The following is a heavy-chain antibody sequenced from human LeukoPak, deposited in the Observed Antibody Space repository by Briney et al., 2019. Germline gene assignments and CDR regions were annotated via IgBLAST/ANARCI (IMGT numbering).Heavy chain of an antibody. CDR2: IYTSGST. Sequence: SETLSLTCTVSGGSISSGSYYWSWIRQPAGKGLEWIGRIYTSGSTNYNPSLKSRVTISVDTSKNQFSLKLSSVTAADTAVYYCARPKMTPIPWHAFDIWGQGTMVTVSS. J-gene: IGHJ3*02. D-gene: IGHD2-15*01. V-gene: IGHV4-61*02. CDR3: ARPKMTPIPWHAFDI. CDR1: GGSISSGSYY.